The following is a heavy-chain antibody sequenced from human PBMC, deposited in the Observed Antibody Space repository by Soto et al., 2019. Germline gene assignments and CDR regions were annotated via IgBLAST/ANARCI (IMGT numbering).Heavy chain of an antibody. J-gene: IGHJ4*02. D-gene: IGHD6-25*01. CDR3: VTYIAATLHSLQY. CDR1: GFTFTSYA. V-gene: IGHV3-23*01. CDR2: ITGSGDTT. Sequence: EVQLLESGGGLVQPGGSLILSCAASGFTFTSYAMSWVRQAPGKGLEWVSTITGSGDTTYYADSVKGRFTISRDNSKNTLFLQMNGLRADDTAVYYCVTYIAATLHSLQYWGQGTLVTVSS.